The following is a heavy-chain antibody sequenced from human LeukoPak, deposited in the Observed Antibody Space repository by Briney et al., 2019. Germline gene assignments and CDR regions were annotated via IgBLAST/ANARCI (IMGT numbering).Heavy chain of an antibody. D-gene: IGHD2-2*03. Sequence: PGGSLRLSCAASGFTFSSYGMHWVRQAPGKGLEWVSYISSISYSIYYADSVKGRFTISRDNAKNSLYLQMNSLRAEDTAVYYCAMDIVVVPAAIDWFDPWGQGTLVTVSS. V-gene: IGHV3-48*01. CDR1: GFTFSSYG. CDR3: AMDIVVVPAAIDWFDP. J-gene: IGHJ5*02. CDR2: ISSISYSI.